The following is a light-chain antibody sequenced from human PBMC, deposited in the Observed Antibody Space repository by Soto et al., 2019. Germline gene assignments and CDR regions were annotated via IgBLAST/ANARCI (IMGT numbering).Light chain of an antibody. Sequence: QSALTQPRSVSGSPGRSVTMSCTGTSSDVGSYNYVSWYQQHPGKAPKLMIYDVSKRPSGVPDRFSGSKSGNTASLTISGLQAEDEADYYCCSYAGSYRRVFGTGTKLTVL. CDR3: CSYAGSYRRV. J-gene: IGLJ1*01. CDR2: DVS. V-gene: IGLV2-11*01. CDR1: SSDVGSYNY.